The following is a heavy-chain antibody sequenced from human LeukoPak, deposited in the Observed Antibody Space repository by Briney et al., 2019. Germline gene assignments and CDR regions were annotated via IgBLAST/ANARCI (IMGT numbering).Heavy chain of an antibody. V-gene: IGHV3-66*01. Sequence: GGSLRLSCEASGFTVSSDYMSWVRQAPGKGPEWVSIIYSGGSTYYADSVKGRFTISRDNSKNTLYLQMNSLRAEDTAVYYYARDLGSCFDHWGQGTLVTVSS. CDR2: IYSGGST. J-gene: IGHJ4*02. D-gene: IGHD7-27*01. CDR1: GFTVSSDY. CDR3: ARDLGSCFDH.